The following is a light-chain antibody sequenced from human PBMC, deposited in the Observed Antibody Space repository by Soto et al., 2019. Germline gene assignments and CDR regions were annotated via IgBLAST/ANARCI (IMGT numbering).Light chain of an antibody. Sequence: DIQMTQSPSSVFASVGDRVTITCRASQGIASWLACYQQKPGKAPRLLIYAASRFQSGVPSRFRGSGSGADFTLTISSLQPEDSATYYYQQTNSIPFTVGPGTTVEIK. CDR3: QQTNSIPFT. J-gene: IGKJ3*01. CDR2: AAS. V-gene: IGKV1-12*01. CDR1: QGIASW.